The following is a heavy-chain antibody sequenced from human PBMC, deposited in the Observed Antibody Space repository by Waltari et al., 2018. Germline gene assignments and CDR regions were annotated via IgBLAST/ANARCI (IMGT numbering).Heavy chain of an antibody. CDR1: GGSLSGYH. J-gene: IGHJ6*03. CDR3: ARVFGYYYYYMDV. CDR2: INDSGRT. D-gene: IGHD3-3*01. Sequence: QVQLQQWGAGLLKPSETLSLTCDVSGGSLSGYHWTCNRQPPGKGLEWIGEINDSGRTTYNPSLESRVTVSIDTANNQFSLRVRSVTAADTAVYYCARVFGYYYYYMDVWGKGTTVTISS. V-gene: IGHV4-34*02.